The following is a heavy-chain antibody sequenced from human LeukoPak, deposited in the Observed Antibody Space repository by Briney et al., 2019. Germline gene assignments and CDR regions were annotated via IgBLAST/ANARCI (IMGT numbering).Heavy chain of an antibody. CDR3: ARGPDYGFDY. Sequence: SQALSLTCAVSGGSISSGGYSWSWIRQPPGKGLEWIGYIHHSGSTYYNPSLKSRVTISVDRSKNQFSLKLSSVTAADTAVYYCARGPDYGFDYWGQGTLVTVSS. D-gene: IGHD4-17*01. J-gene: IGHJ4*02. V-gene: IGHV4-30-2*01. CDR2: IHHSGST. CDR1: GGSISSGGYS.